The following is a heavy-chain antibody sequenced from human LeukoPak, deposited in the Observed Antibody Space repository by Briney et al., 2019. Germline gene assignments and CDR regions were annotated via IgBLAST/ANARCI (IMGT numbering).Heavy chain of an antibody. D-gene: IGHD2-21*01. Sequence: GGSLTLSCAASGITFNSYGMHWVRQAPDKGLEWVAFIRYDGSNEYYVDSVKGRFTISRDNSKNTLYLQMNSLRGEDKAVYYCCGDFDYWGQGTLVTVSS. CDR3: CGDFDY. V-gene: IGHV3-30*02. CDR2: IRYDGSNE. CDR1: GITFNSYG. J-gene: IGHJ4*02.